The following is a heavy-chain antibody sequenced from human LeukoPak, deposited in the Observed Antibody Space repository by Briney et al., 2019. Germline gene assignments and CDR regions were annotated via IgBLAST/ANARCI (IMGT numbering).Heavy chain of an antibody. CDR2: ISYDGSSK. Sequence: GGSLRLSCAASGFTFSNYGMHWVRQAPGKGLEWVAVISYDGSSKYYADSVKGRFTISRDNSKNTLYLQMNSLRAEDTAVYYCASLHIVVVTAILDAFDIWGQGTMVTVSS. D-gene: IGHD2-21*02. J-gene: IGHJ3*02. CDR3: ASLHIVVVTAILDAFDI. CDR1: GFTFSNYG. V-gene: IGHV3-30*03.